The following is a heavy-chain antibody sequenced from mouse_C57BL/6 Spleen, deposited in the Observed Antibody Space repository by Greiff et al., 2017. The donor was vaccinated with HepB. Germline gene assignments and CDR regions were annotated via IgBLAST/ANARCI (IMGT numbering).Heavy chain of an antibody. CDR3: ARDDGYCAY. V-gene: IGHV1-69*01. D-gene: IGHD2-3*01. CDR2: IDPSDSYT. Sequence: VKQSCKASGYTFTSYWMHWVKQRPGQGLEWIGEIDPSDSYTNYNQKFKGKSSLTVDKSSSTAYMQLSSLTSEDSAVYYCARDDGYCAYWGQGTLVTVSA. CDR1: GYTFTSYW. J-gene: IGHJ3*01.